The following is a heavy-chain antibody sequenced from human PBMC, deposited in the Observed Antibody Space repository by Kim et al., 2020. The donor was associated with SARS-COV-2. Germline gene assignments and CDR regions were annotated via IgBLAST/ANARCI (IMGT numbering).Heavy chain of an antibody. CDR3: ARLPTGFPNWFGP. J-gene: IGHJ5*02. Sequence: SETLSLTCAVSGASVSNTPYSWGWIRQPPGGGLEWIATVSYNGNTYYKTSLQSRVTIFADMPKNQFSLRLTSVIAADTAIYYCARLPTGFPNWFGPWGQG. CDR2: VSYNGNT. CDR1: GASVSNTPYS. V-gene: IGHV4-39*01.